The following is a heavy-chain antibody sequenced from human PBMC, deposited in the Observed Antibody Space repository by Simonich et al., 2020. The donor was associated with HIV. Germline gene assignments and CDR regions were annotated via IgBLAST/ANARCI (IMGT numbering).Heavy chain of an antibody. J-gene: IGHJ3*02. Sequence: QVQLVQSGAEVKKPGASVKVSCKASGYTFTDWNIHWVRQAPGQGLEWMGRINPNSCGKEYPQKFQGRVTMTRDTYISTAYMELSRLRSDDTAVYYCATHGPGSFSSALDIWGQGTRVTVSS. V-gene: IGHV1-2*06. CDR2: INPNSCGK. CDR1: GYTFTDWN. D-gene: IGHD6-6*01. CDR3: ATHGPGSFSSALDI.